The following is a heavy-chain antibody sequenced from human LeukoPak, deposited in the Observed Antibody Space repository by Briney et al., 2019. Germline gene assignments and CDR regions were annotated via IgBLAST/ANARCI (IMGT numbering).Heavy chain of an antibody. Sequence: GGSLRLSCAASGFSFSSFGMHWARQAPGQGLEWVAVISYDGNKKYYGDSVKGRFTISRDNSMNTLYLKMNSLRADDTAVYYCSRDPRGIALAGTYDYWGQGILVTVSS. V-gene: IGHV3-30*03. CDR1: GFSFSSFG. CDR3: SRDPRGIALAGTYDY. CDR2: ISYDGNKK. J-gene: IGHJ4*02. D-gene: IGHD6-19*01.